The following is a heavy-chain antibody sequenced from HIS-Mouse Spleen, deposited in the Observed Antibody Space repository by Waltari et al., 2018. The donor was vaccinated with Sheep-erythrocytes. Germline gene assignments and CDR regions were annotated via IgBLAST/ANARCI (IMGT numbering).Heavy chain of an antibody. J-gene: IGHJ5*02. CDR3: ARGVAAAGTGWFDP. D-gene: IGHD6-13*01. CDR1: GFTFSSYS. Sequence: AASGFTFSSYSMNWVRQAPGKGLEWVSSISSSSSYIYYADSVKGRFTISRDNAKNSLYLQMNSLRAEDTAVYYCARGVAAAGTGWFDPWGQGTLVTVSS. CDR2: ISSSSSYI. V-gene: IGHV3-21*01.